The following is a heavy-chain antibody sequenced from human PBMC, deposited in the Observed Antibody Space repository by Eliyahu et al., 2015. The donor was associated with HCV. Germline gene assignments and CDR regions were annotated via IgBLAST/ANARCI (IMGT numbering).Heavy chain of an antibody. CDR2: INHSGST. CDR1: GGSFSGYY. V-gene: IGHV4-34*01. CDR3: ARPDPRSYWYFDL. D-gene: IGHD1-14*01. J-gene: IGHJ2*01. Sequence: QVQLQQWGAGLLKPSETLSLTCAVYGGSFSGYYWSWIRQPPGKGLEWIGEINHSGSTNYNPSLKSRVTISVDTSKNQFSLKLSSVTAADTAVYYCARPDPRSYWYFDLWGRGTLVTVSS.